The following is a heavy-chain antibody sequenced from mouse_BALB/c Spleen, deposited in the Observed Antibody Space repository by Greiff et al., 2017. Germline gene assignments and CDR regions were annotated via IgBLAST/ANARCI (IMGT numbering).Heavy chain of an antibody. CDR1: GFTFSDYG. CDR3: ARDEDGYYWFAY. J-gene: IGHJ3*01. Sequence: EVMLVESGGGLVQPGGSRKLSCAASGFTFSDYGMAWVRQAPGKGPEWVAFISNLAYSIYYADTVTGRFTISRDNAKNTLYLEMSSLRSEDTAMYYCARDEDGYYWFAYWGQGTLVTVSA. V-gene: IGHV5-15*02. D-gene: IGHD2-3*01. CDR2: ISNLAYSI.